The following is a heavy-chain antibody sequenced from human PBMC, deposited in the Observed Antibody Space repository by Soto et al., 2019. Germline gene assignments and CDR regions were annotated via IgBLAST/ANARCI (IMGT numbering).Heavy chain of an antibody. D-gene: IGHD3-9*01. V-gene: IGHV3-15*01. CDR1: GFTFSNAW. J-gene: IGHJ6*03. CDR3: TTVLRYFDWFILRYYYYYMDV. Sequence: GGSLRLSCAASGFTFSNAWMSWVRQAPGKGLEWVGRIKSKTDGGTTDYAAPVKGRFTISRDDSKNTLYLQMNSLKTEDTAVYYCTTVLRYFDWFILRYYYYYMDVWGKGTTVTVSS. CDR2: IKSKTDGGTT.